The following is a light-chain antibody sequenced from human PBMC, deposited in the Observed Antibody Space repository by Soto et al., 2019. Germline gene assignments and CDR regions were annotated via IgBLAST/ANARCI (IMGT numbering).Light chain of an antibody. CDR1: QSVSSK. CDR2: DAS. V-gene: IGKV3-15*01. CDR3: QQYNNWPPSNT. J-gene: IGKJ2*01. Sequence: EIVMTQSPATLSVSPGERATLSCRASQSVSSKLAWYQQKSGQAPRLLIYDASTRATGVAARFSGSGSGTDFTLTIGSLQSEDFAVYYCQQYNNWPPSNTFGQGTRLEIK.